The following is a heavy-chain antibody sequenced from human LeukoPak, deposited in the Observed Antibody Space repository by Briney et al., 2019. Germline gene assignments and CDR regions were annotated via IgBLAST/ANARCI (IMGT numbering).Heavy chain of an antibody. CDR1: GGTFSSYA. V-gene: IGHV1-69*13. CDR2: IIPIFGTA. CDR3: ARDNYYDSSGYWCWFDP. Sequence: ASVKVSCKASGGTFSSYAISWVRQAPGLGLEWMGGIIPIFGTANYAQKFQGRVTITADESTSTAYMELSSLRSEDTAVYYCARDNYYDSSGYWCWFDPWGQGTLVTVSS. J-gene: IGHJ5*02. D-gene: IGHD3-22*01.